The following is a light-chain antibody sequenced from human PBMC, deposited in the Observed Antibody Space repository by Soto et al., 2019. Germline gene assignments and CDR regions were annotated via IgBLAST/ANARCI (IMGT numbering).Light chain of an antibody. V-gene: IGKV3-20*01. CDR1: QTVHSSF. CDR2: GAS. Sequence: DIDLTQSPATLSLSPGERVTLSCRASQTVHSSFVAWYQQKPGQAPRLLIYGASTRATGVPDRFSGSGSGKDFTLTISSLEPEDFAVYFCQHYGRSSWTFGQGTKVEIK. J-gene: IGKJ1*01. CDR3: QHYGRSSWT.